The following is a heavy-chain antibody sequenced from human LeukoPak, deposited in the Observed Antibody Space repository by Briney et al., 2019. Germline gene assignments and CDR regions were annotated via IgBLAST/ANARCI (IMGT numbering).Heavy chain of an antibody. CDR1: GFTFSSYW. Sequence: PGGSLRLSCAASGFTFSSYWMSWVRQAPGKGLEWVANIKQDGSEKYYVDSVKGRFTISRDDAKNSLYLQMNSLRAEDTAVYYCARDRIVGATPFVYWGQGTLVTVSS. CDR3: ARDRIVGATPFVY. V-gene: IGHV3-7*01. CDR2: IKQDGSEK. J-gene: IGHJ4*02. D-gene: IGHD1-26*01.